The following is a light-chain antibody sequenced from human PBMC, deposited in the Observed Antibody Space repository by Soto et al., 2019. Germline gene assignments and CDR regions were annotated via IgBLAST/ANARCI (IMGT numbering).Light chain of an antibody. Sequence: EIVMTQSPATLSVSPGERATLSCRASQSVSSNLAWYQQKPGQAPRLVIYLASNRAAGVPARFSGSGSGTDFTLAISDVEPEDFAVYYCHQRQSWPRTFGQGTKVDIK. J-gene: IGKJ1*01. CDR1: QSVSSN. V-gene: IGKV3-11*01. CDR3: HQRQSWPRT. CDR2: LAS.